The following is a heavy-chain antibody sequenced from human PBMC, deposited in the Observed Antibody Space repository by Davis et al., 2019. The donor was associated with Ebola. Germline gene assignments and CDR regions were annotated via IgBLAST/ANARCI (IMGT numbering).Heavy chain of an antibody. J-gene: IGHJ4*02. D-gene: IGHD5-18*01. Sequence: GESLKISCAASGFTFSSYAMSWVRQAPGKGLEWVSAISGSGGSTYYADSVKGRFTISRDNSKNTLYLQMNSLRAEDTAVYYCAKDGRYSYGKFDYWGQGTLVTVSS. V-gene: IGHV3-23*01. CDR1: GFTFSSYA. CDR2: ISGSGGST. CDR3: AKDGRYSYGKFDY.